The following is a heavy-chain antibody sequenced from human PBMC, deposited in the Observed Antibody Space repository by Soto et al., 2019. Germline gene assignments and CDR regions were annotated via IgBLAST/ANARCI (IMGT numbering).Heavy chain of an antibody. J-gene: IGHJ4*02. CDR1: GLTFTYAW. CDR2: IKSKPDGGTM. Sequence: EVQLVESGGGFVEPGGSLRLSCAASGLTFTYAWMSWVRQAPGKGLEWVGRIKSKPDGGTMDYAAPVKGRFTVTRDDSKNTLYLHMRSLPSDDTTMYYCGANLPGGRTNWGFDYWGQGTLVTVSS. V-gene: IGHV3-15*07. CDR3: GANLPGGRTNWGFDY. D-gene: IGHD7-27*01.